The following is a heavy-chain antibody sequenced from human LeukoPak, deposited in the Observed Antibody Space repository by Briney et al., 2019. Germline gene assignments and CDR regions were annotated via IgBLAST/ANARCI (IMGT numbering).Heavy chain of an antibody. V-gene: IGHV3-23*01. Sequence: GASLRLSCAASGFTFSSYAMSWVRQAPGKGLEWVSAISGSGGSTYYADSVKGRFTISRDNSKNTLYLQMNSLRAEDTAVYYCARGEKPARTIFGYWGQGTLVTVSS. J-gene: IGHJ4*02. D-gene: IGHD2-2*01. CDR2: ISGSGGST. CDR1: GFTFSSYA. CDR3: ARGEKPARTIFGY.